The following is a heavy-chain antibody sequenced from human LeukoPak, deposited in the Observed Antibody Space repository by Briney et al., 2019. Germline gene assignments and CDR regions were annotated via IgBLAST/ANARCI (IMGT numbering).Heavy chain of an antibody. CDR2: IYPGDSDT. J-gene: IGHJ4*02. D-gene: IGHD2-15*01. V-gene: IGHV5-51*01. CDR1: GYSFTSYW. Sequence: KCGESLKISCKGSGYSFTSYWIGWVRQMPGKGLEWMGIIYPGDSDTRYSPSFQGQVTISADKSISTAYLQWSSLKASDTAMYYCARWLGYCSGGSCYSTKYYFDYWGQGTLVTVSS. CDR3: ARWLGYCSGGSCYSTKYYFDY.